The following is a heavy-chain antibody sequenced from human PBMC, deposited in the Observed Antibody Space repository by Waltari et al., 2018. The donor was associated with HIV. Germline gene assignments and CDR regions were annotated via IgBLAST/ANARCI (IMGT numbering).Heavy chain of an antibody. V-gene: IGHV1-2*02. CDR2: INPNRGGT. D-gene: IGHD3-10*01. J-gene: IGHJ5*02. Sequence: QVQLVPSGAEVKQPGASVKVSCKASRYTFTGYYIPRALPTPGQGPEWMGWINPNRGGTNYAQKFQGRVTMTRDTSISTAYMELSRLRSDDTAVYYCARGPPYYYGLGSPGGGWFDPWGQGTLVTVSS. CDR1: RYTFTGYY. CDR3: ARGPPYYYGLGSPGGGWFDP.